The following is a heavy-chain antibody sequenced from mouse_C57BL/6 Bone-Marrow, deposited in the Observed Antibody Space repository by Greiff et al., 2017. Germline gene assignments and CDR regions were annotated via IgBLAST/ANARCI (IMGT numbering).Heavy chain of an antibody. V-gene: IGHV1-39*01. CDR2: INPNYGTT. CDR1: GYSFTDYN. D-gene: IGHD2-4*01. J-gene: IGHJ4*01. Sequence: VHVKQSGPELVKPGASVKISCKASGYSFTDYNMNWVKQSNGKSLEWIGVINPNYGTTSYNQKFKGKATLTVDQSPSTAYMQLNSLTSEDSAVYYCARGYDDDYAMDYWGQGTSVTVSS. CDR3: ARGYDDDYAMDY.